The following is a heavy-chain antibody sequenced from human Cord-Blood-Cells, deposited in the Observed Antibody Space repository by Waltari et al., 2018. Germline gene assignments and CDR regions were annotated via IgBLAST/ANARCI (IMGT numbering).Heavy chain of an antibody. J-gene: IGHJ6*02. V-gene: IGHV1-58*01. Sequence: QMQLVQSGPEVKKPGTSVKVSCKASGFTFTSSAVQWVRQARGQRLEWIGWIVVGSGNTNYAQKFQERVTITRDMSTSTAYRELSSLRAEDTAVYYCAAGSYDILTGYYYYYGMDVWGQGTTVTVSS. CDR2: IVVGSGNT. CDR1: GFTFTSSA. CDR3: AAGSYDILTGYYYYYGMDV. D-gene: IGHD3-9*01.